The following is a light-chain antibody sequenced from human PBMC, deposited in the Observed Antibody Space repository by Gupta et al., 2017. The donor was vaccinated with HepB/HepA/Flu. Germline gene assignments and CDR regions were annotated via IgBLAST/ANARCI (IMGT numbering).Light chain of an antibody. CDR2: DVS. Sequence: QSPLLHPRPAPGSRGRAVTIPCPATSSDVGGSKYVSWYQQHPGKAPKLMIYDVSERLSGVPDRFSGSKSGNTASLTISGLQAEDEAEYHCSAYAGTHTVVFGGGTKLTVL. CDR3: SAYAGTHTVV. CDR1: SSDVGGSKY. J-gene: IGLJ3*02. V-gene: IGLV2-11*01.